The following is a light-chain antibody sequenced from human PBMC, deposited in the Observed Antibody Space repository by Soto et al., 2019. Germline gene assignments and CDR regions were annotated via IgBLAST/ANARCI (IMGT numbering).Light chain of an antibody. J-gene: IGKJ4*01. CDR3: QQLNSYPRT. CDR2: AAS. Sequence: IQLTQSPSSLSASVGDRVTITCRASQGISSYLAWYQQKPGKAPKLLIYAASTLQSGVPSRFSGSGSGTDFTLTISSLQPEDFVTYYCQQLNSYPRTFGGGTKVEIK. CDR1: QGISSY. V-gene: IGKV1-9*01.